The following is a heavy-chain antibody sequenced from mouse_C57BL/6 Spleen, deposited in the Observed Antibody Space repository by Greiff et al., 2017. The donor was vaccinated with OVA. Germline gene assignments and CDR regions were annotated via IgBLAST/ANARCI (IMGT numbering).Heavy chain of an antibody. CDR2: ISSGGSYT. J-gene: IGHJ3*01. D-gene: IGHD2-3*01. CDR3: ARYDGYYFFAY. V-gene: IGHV5-6*01. Sequence: EVQLQESGGDLVKPGGSLKLSCAASGFTFSSYGMSWVRQTPDKRLEWVATISSGGSYTYYPDSVKGRFTISRDRAKNTLYLQMSSLKSEDTAMYYCARYDGYYFFAYWGQGTLVTVSA. CDR1: GFTFSSYG.